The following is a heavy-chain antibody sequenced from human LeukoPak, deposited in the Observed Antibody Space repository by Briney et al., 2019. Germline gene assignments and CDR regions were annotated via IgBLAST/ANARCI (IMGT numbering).Heavy chain of an antibody. J-gene: IGHJ4*02. V-gene: IGHV3-23*01. D-gene: IGHD3-10*01. CDR2: ISGSGGST. Sequence: GGSLRLSCAAAGFTFSSYAMSWVRQAPGKGLEWVSAISGSGGSTYYADSVKGLFTISRDNSKTTLYLQMNSLRAEDTAVYYCAKDSADYYGSGSIDYWGQGTLVTVSS. CDR1: GFTFSSYA. CDR3: AKDSADYYGSGSIDY.